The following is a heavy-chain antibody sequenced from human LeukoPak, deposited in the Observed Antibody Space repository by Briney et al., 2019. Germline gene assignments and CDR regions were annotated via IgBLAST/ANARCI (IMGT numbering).Heavy chain of an antibody. Sequence: GGSLRLSCAASGFTFNNYWMSWVRQAPGKGLEWVANIKQVGSEKYYVDSVKGRFTISRDNAKNSLYLQMNSLRAEDTAVYYCSRRYFDLWGRGTLVTVSS. V-gene: IGHV3-7*03. CDR1: GFTFNNYW. J-gene: IGHJ2*01. CDR3: SRRYFDL. CDR2: IKQVGSEK.